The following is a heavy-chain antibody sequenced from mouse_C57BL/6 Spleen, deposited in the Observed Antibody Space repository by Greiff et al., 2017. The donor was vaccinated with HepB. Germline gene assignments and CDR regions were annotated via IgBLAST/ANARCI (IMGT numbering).Heavy chain of an antibody. CDR1: GYTFTSYG. CDR2: IYPRSGNT. J-gene: IGHJ3*01. Sequence: VQLQESGAELARPGASVKLSCKASGYTFTSYGISWVKQRTGQGLEWIGEIYPRSGNTYYNEKFKGKATLTADKSSSTAYMELRSLTSEDSAVYFCAREGDGYYPAWFAYWGQGTLVTVSA. D-gene: IGHD2-3*01. CDR3: AREGDGYYPAWFAY. V-gene: IGHV1-81*01.